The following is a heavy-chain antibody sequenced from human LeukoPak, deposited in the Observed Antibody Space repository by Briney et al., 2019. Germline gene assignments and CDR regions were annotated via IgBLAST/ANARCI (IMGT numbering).Heavy chain of an antibody. Sequence: GGSLRLSCSASGFTFSSYVMYWVRQAPGKGLEWVSSISSSSSYKYYTDSVKGRFTISRDNAKNSLYLQMNSLRAEDTAVYYCARSAAGTYYWGQGTLVTVSS. V-gene: IGHV3-21*01. J-gene: IGHJ4*02. CDR1: GFTFSSYV. D-gene: IGHD1-1*01. CDR3: ARSAAGTYY. CDR2: ISSSSSYK.